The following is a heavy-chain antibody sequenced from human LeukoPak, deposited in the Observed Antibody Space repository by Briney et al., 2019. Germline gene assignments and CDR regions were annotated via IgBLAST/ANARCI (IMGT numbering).Heavy chain of an antibody. CDR2: MNPNSGNT. V-gene: IGHV1-8*01. CDR3: ARGLSSSRRFDY. Sequence: ASVKVSCKASGYNFTSYVINWVRQATGQGLEWMGWMNPNSGNTGYAQKFQGRVTMTRNTSISTAYMELSSLRSEDTAVYYCARGLSSSRRFDYWGQGTLVTVSS. D-gene: IGHD6-13*01. CDR1: GYNFTSYV. J-gene: IGHJ4*02.